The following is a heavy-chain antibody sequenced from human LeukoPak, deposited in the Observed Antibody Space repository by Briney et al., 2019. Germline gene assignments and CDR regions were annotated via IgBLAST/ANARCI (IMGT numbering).Heavy chain of an antibody. CDR1: GFTFDDYA. J-gene: IGHJ3*02. D-gene: IGHD1-26*01. Sequence: PGRSLRLSCAASGFTFDDYAMHWVRQAPGKGLERVSGISWNSGSIGYADSVKGRFTISRDNAKNSLYLQMNSLRAEDTALYYCAKDRSGSYYDAFDIWGQGTMVTVSS. CDR3: AKDRSGSYYDAFDI. CDR2: ISWNSGSI. V-gene: IGHV3-9*01.